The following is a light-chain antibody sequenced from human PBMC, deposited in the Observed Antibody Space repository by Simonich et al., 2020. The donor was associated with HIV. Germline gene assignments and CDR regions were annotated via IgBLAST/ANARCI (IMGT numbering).Light chain of an antibody. J-gene: IGKJ2*01. V-gene: IGKV4-1*01. CDR2: LAS. CDR3: QQYYSTPYT. Sequence: DIVMTQSPDSLAVSLGERATINCESSQSVLYSSNNKNYLAWYQQKPGQPPKLLIYLASTRESGVPDRFSGSGSGTDFTLTISSLQAEDVAVYYCQQYYSTPYTFGQGTKLEIK. CDR1: QSVLYSSNNKNY.